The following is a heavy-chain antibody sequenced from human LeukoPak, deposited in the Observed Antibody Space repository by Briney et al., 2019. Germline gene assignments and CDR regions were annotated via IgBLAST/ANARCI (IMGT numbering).Heavy chain of an antibody. D-gene: IGHD3-9*01. Sequence: GGSLRLSCAASGFTVSSNYMSWVRQAPGKGLEWVSIIYSGGSTYYADSVKGRFTISRDNAKNSLYLQMNSLRAEDTAVYYCARANYDILTGYYFYYYYGMDVWGQGTTVTVSS. CDR1: GFTVSSNY. V-gene: IGHV3-53*01. J-gene: IGHJ6*02. CDR2: IYSGGST. CDR3: ARANYDILTGYYFYYYYGMDV.